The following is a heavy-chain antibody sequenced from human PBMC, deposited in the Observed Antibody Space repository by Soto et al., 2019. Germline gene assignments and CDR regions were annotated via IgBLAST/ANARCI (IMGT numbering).Heavy chain of an antibody. J-gene: IGHJ4*02. CDR1: GYTFTSYY. V-gene: IGHV1-46*01. Sequence: GASVKVSCKASGYTFTSYYMHWVRQAPGQGLEWMGIINPSGGSTSYAQKFQGRVTMTRNTSISTAYMELSRLRYDDTAVYYCARDTDFLGYCSSTSCYYYGSGSYFDYWGQGTLVTVSS. D-gene: IGHD2-2*01. CDR2: INPSGGST. CDR3: ARDTDFLGYCSSTSCYYYGSGSYFDY.